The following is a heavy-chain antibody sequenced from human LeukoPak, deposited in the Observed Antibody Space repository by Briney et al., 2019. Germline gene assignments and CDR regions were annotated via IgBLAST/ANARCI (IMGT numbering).Heavy chain of an antibody. J-gene: IGHJ6*03. V-gene: IGHV3-21*01. CDR1: GFTFSNYN. CDR2: ITSTSSYK. D-gene: IGHD3-9*01. CDR3: ARDPYSGAYFEGYYHYYMDV. Sequence: GGSLRLSFAAPGFTFSNYNMNWVRKAPGKGLEWTSSITSTSSYKFYADSVKGRFTISRDNAKNSLYLQMNSLRVEDTAVYYCARDPYSGAYFEGYYHYYMDVWGKGTTVTVSS.